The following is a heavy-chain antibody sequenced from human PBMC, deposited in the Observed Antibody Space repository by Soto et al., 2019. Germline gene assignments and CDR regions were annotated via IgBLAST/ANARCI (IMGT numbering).Heavy chain of an antibody. CDR2: TWNDGSDR. J-gene: IGHJ6*03. D-gene: IGHD6-13*01. Sequence: GGSLRLSCAASGFTFSGYGMHWVRQAPGKGLEWVAITWNDGSDRYYGDSVKGRFTISRDNSKNTLYLQMNSLRAEDTAVYYCARARRSVAPSGTVDYYYYMDVWGKGTTVTVSS. V-gene: IGHV3-33*01. CDR1: GFTFSGYG. CDR3: ARARRSVAPSGTVDYYYYMDV.